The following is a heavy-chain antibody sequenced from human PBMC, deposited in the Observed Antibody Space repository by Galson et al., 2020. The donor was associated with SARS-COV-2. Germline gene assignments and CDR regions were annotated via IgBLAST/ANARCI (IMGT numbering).Heavy chain of an antibody. CDR1: GFTFRSYY. CDR2: ISSGSTTI. CDR3: ATYGDHHPVDVHAFDV. V-gene: IGHV3-11*01. J-gene: IGHJ3*01. D-gene: IGHD4-17*01. Sequence: TGGSLRLSCAASGFTFRSYYMNWIRQAPGKGLEWISYISSGSTTIFYADSVKGRFTISRDNAKNSLYLQMNSLRVEDTAVYYCATYGDHHPVDVHAFDVWGHGTMVTVSS.